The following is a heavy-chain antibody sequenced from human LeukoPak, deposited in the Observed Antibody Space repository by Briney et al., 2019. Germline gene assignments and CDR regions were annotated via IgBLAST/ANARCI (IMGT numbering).Heavy chain of an antibody. CDR1: GGSISSSSYY. J-gene: IGHJ4*02. CDR2: IYYSGST. CDR3: ARHPSYYDILTGYPLMAPLDY. D-gene: IGHD3-9*01. V-gene: IGHV4-39*01. Sequence: SETLSLTCTVSGGSISSSSYYWGWIRQPPGKGLEWIGSIYYSGSTYYNPSLKSRVTISVDTSKNQFSLKLSSVTAADTAVYYCARHPSYYDILTGYPLMAPLDYWGQGTLVTVSS.